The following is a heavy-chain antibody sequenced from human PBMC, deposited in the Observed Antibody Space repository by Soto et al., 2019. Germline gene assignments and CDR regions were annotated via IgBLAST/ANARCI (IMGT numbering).Heavy chain of an antibody. CDR1: GGSISSHY. CDR2: IYYSGST. V-gene: IGHV4-59*08. CDR3: ASSGYSSGWLSGPFDY. D-gene: IGHD6-19*01. Sequence: QVQLQESGPGLVKPSETLSLTCTVSGGSISSHYWSWIRQPPGKGLEWIGYIYYSGSTNYNPSLKTRFTISVDTSKNQFSLKLSSVTAADTAVYYCASSGYSSGWLSGPFDYWGQGTLVTVSS. J-gene: IGHJ4*02.